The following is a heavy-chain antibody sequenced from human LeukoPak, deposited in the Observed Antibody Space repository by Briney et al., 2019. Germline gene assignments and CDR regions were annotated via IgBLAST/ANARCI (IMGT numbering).Heavy chain of an antibody. J-gene: IGHJ6*04. CDR3: AELGITMIGGV. D-gene: IGHD3-10*02. CDR1: GFTFSSYS. CDR2: ISSSSSYI. V-gene: IGHV3-21*01. Sequence: PGGSLRLSCAASGFTFSSYSMNWVRQAPGQGLEWVSSISSSSSYISYADSVKGRFTISRDNAKNSLYLQMNSLRAEDTAVYYCAELGITMIGGVWGKGTTVTISS.